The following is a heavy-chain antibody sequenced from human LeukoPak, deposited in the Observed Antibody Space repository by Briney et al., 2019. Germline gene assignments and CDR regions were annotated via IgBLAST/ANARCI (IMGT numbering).Heavy chain of an antibody. CDR1: GFIFRNYG. V-gene: IGHV3-33*01. J-gene: IGHJ4*02. D-gene: IGHD3-10*01. CDR2: IWYDGSNK. CDR3: ARDFGGYFDY. Sequence: GGSLRLSCAASGFIFRNYGMHWVRQTPGEGLEWVAAIWYDGSNKYYADSVKGRFTISRDNSKNTLYLQMNSLRAEDMAVYYCARDFGGYFDYWGQGTLVTVSS.